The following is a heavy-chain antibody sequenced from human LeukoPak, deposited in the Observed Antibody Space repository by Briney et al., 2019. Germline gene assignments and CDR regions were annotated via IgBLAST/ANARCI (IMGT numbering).Heavy chain of an antibody. CDR2: ISAYNGNT. D-gene: IGHD3-22*01. V-gene: IGHV1-18*01. J-gene: IGHJ4*02. CDR3: ARDRGRDYDSSGYYYVADY. CDR1: GYTFTSYG. Sequence: GASVKVSCKASGYTFTSYGISWVRQAPGQGLEWMGWISAYNGNTNYAQKLQGRVTMTTDTSTSTAYMELRSLRSDDTAVYYCARDRGRDYDSSGYYYVADYWGQGTLGTVSS.